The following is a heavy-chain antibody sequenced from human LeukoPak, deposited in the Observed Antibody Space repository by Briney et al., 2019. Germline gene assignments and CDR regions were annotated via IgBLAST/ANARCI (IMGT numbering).Heavy chain of an antibody. Sequence: GGSLRLSCVASGLPFSTNTMNWVRQAPGRGLEWVSSMSSSGDYIYYADSVKGRFTISRDNAKNSLYLQMSSLRVDDTAVYYCARGTGTGDYWGQGTLVTVSS. V-gene: IGHV3-21*01. CDR3: ARGTGTGDY. CDR1: GLPFSTNT. D-gene: IGHD1-1*01. J-gene: IGHJ4*02. CDR2: MSSSGDYI.